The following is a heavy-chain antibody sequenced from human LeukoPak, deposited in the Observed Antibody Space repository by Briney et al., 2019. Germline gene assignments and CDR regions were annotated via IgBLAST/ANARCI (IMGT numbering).Heavy chain of an antibody. D-gene: IGHD2-15*01. CDR3: ARATDLVVVAASVVAFDI. V-gene: IGHV4-31*03. Sequence: SQTLSLTCTVSGGSISSGGYYWSWIRLHPGKGLEWIGYTYYSGSTYYNPSLKSRVTISVDTSKNQFSLKLSSVTAADTAVYYCARATDLVVVAASVVAFDIWGQGTIVPVSS. J-gene: IGHJ3*02. CDR2: TYYSGST. CDR1: GGSISSGGYY.